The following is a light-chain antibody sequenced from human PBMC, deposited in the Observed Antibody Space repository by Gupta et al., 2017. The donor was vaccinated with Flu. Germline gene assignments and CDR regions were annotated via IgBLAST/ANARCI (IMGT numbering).Light chain of an antibody. J-gene: IGKJ2*03. CDR2: SAS. Sequence: DIQLTQSPSFLSASVGDRVTITCRASQGIDNDLAWYQQKPGKAPKLLIYSASTLQSGVPPRFSGSGFGTEFTLTVSSLQPEDFATYHCQQFNTYPHSFGQGTKLEIK. CDR3: QQFNTYPHS. CDR1: QGIDND. V-gene: IGKV1-9*01.